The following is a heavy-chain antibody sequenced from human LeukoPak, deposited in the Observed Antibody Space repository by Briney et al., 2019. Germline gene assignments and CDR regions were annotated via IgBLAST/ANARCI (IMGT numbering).Heavy chain of an antibody. V-gene: IGHV4-30-4*08. CDR3: ARHYLVQRYCTNGVCPILGAKDY. CDR2: IYYSGST. J-gene: IGHJ4*02. Sequence: PSETLSLTCTVSGGSISSGDYYWSWIRQPPGKGLEWIGYIYYSGSTYYNPSLKSRVTISVDTSKNQFSLKLSSVTAADTAVYYCARHYLVQRYCTNGVCPILGAKDYWGQGTLVTVSS. D-gene: IGHD2-8*01. CDR1: GGSISSGDYY.